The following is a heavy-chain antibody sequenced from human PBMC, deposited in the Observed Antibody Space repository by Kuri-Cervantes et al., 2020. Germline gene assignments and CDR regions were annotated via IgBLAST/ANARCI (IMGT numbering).Heavy chain of an antibody. V-gene: IGHV3-30-3*01. CDR2: ISYDGSNK. CDR3: ARRTSTNAFDI. Sequence: GGSLRLSCAASGFTFSTYAMHWVRQAPGKGLEWVAVISYDGSNKYYADSVKGRFTISRDNSKNTLYAQMNSLRPADTALYYCARRTSTNAFDIWGQGTMVTVSS. J-gene: IGHJ3*02. D-gene: IGHD2/OR15-2a*01. CDR1: GFTFSTYA.